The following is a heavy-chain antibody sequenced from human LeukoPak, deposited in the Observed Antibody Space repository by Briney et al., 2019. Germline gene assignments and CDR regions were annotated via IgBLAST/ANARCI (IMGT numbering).Heavy chain of an antibody. D-gene: IGHD3-3*01. CDR1: GFTVSSNY. CDR3: ARNIFGVVTPLYFDY. V-gene: IGHV3-53*01. J-gene: IGHJ4*02. CDR2: IYSGGTT. Sequence: GGSLRLSCEASGFTVSSNYMSWVRQAPGKGLEWVSVIYSGGTTYYADSVKGRFTISRDNSKNTLYLQMNSLRAEDTAVYYCARNIFGVVTPLYFDYWGQGTLVTVSS.